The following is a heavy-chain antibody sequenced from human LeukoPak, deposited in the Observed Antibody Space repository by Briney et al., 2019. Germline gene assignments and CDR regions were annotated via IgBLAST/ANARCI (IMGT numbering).Heavy chain of an antibody. CDR3: ARTYCSSTSCYIFDC. Sequence: ASVKVSCKASGGTFSSYAISWVRQAPGQGLEWMGWINPNSGGTNYAQKFQGRVTMTRDTSISTAYMELSRLRSDDTAVYYCARTYCSSTSCYIFDCWGQGTLVTVSS. J-gene: IGHJ4*02. CDR1: GGTFSSYA. V-gene: IGHV1-2*02. CDR2: INPNSGGT. D-gene: IGHD2-2*02.